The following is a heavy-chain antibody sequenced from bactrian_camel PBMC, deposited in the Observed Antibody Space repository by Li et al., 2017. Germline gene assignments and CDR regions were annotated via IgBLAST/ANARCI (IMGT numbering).Heavy chain of an antibody. Sequence: HVQLVESGGGSVQAGGSLRLSCTTSASTAYTYSGYCWAWFRQAPGKEREGVSGIDPDGRTTYAASVRGRFTISKDDDKKILYLQMNDLLPEDSGAYVCAADYRRGWSCSVGRQEYNNWGQGTQVTVS. D-gene: IGHD1*01. CDR2: IDPDGRT. CDR3: AADYRRGWSCSVGRQEYNN. CDR1: ASTAYTYSGYC. V-gene: IGHV3S26*01. J-gene: IGHJ4*01.